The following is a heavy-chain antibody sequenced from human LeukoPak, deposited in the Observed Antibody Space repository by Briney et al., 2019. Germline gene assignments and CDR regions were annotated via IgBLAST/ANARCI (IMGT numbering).Heavy chain of an antibody. V-gene: IGHV1-18*01. CDR1: GYTFTSYG. Sequence: ASVKVSCKASGYTFTSYGISWVRHAPGQGLEWMGWISAYNGNTNYAQKLQGRVTMTTDTSTSTAYMELRSLRSDDTAVYYCARVPLDHYYYGMDVWGQGTTVTVSS. J-gene: IGHJ6*02. CDR3: ARVPLDHYYYGMDV. CDR2: ISAYNGNT.